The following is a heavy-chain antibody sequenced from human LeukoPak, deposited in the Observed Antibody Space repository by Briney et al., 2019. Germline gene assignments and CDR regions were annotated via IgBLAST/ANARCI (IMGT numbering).Heavy chain of an antibody. CDR1: GFTFSSYG. Sequence: GGSLRLSCAASGFTFSSYGMHWVRQAPGKGLEWVALIWYDGSNEYHADSVKGRFTISRDNSKNTLYLQMNSLRAENTAVYYSARARTFGGVIVLPYYFDYWGQGTPVTVSS. D-gene: IGHD3-16*02. CDR2: IWYDGSNE. J-gene: IGHJ4*02. V-gene: IGHV3-33*01. CDR3: ARARTFGGVIVLPYYFDY.